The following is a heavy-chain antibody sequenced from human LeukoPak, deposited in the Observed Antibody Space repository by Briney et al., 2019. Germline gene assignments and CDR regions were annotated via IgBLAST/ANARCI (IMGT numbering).Heavy chain of an antibody. Sequence: GASVKVSCKASGYTFTSYGISWVRQAPGQGLEWMGGIIPIFGTANYAQKFQGRVTITADKSTSTAYMELSSLRSEDTAVYYCARDIVVVDDYYYYMDVWGKGTTVTVSS. CDR1: GYTFTSYG. CDR3: ARDIVVVDDYYYYMDV. J-gene: IGHJ6*03. V-gene: IGHV1-69*06. CDR2: IIPIFGTA. D-gene: IGHD2-2*01.